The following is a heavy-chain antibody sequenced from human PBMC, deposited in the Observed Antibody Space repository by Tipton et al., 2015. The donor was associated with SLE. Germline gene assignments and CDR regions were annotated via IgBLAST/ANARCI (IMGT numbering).Heavy chain of an antibody. CDR1: GFTFSSYW. V-gene: IGHV3-7*01. J-gene: IGHJ6*02. CDR2: IKQDGSEK. CDR3: ARDRGDCSGGSCYPSGMDV. D-gene: IGHD2-15*01. Sequence: SLRLSCAASGFTFSSYWMSWVRQAPGKGLEWVANIKQDGSEKYYADSVKGRFTISRDNAKNSLYLQMNSLRAEDTAVYYCARDRGDCSGGSCYPSGMDVWDQGP.